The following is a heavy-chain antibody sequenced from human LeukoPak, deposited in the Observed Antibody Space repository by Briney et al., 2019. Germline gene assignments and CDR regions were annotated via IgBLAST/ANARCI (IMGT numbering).Heavy chain of an antibody. J-gene: IGHJ4*02. CDR2: IFYTGDT. V-gene: IGHV4-39*01. D-gene: IGHD5-18*01. Sequence: SETLSLTCSVSGDSVSSSTYYWGWIRQPPGKGLEYIATIFYTGDTYYNPSLKSRVTISIDTSKDQFSLKLGSVTAADTAVYYCARHYGSIQLLFYFDYWGQGTLVTVSS. CDR1: GDSVSSSTYY. CDR3: ARHYGSIQLLFYFDY.